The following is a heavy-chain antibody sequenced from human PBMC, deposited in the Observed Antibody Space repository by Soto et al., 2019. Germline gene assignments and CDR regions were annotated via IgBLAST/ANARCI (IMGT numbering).Heavy chain of an antibody. CDR3: ARHSGDYFGDFDS. Sequence: EVQLVESGGGLVKPGGSLRLSCAASGFTFSSYSMNWVRQAPGKGLEWVSSISSSSSYIYYAASVKGLFTISRDNAKNSLYLQMNSLRAEATAVYYCARHSGDYFGDFDSWGQGTLVTVSS. J-gene: IGHJ4*02. CDR1: GFTFSSYS. V-gene: IGHV3-21*01. D-gene: IGHD3-22*01. CDR2: ISSSSSYI.